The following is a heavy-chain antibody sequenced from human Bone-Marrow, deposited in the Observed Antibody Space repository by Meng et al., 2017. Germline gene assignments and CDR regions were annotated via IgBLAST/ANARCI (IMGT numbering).Heavy chain of an antibody. CDR3: ARGPTTMAHDFDY. CDR1: GGPTGRSNG. V-gene: IGHV4-4*02. Sequence: CPGSVKPGGSLPRPSLVAGGPTGRSNGWGWVRQPQGKGLGWIGEIYHSGSTNYNPSLEGRATISVDTSQNNLSLRLSSVTAADSAVYYCARGPTTMAHDFDYWGQGTLVTVSS. J-gene: IGHJ4*02. CDR2: IYHSGST. D-gene: IGHD4-11*01.